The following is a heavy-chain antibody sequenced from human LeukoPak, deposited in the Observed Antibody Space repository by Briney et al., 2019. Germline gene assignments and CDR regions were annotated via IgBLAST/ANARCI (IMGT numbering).Heavy chain of an antibody. CDR1: GYSISSGYY. CDR2: VHHSGST. V-gene: IGHV4-38-2*02. J-gene: IGHJ4*02. Sequence: SETLSLTCTVSGYSISSGYYWGWIRQPPGKGLEWIGSVHHSGSTFYNPSLKSRVTISVDTSKNQFSLKLSSVTAADTAVYYCARVGDTAMVDYWGQGTLVTVSS. CDR3: ARVGDTAMVDY. D-gene: IGHD5-18*01.